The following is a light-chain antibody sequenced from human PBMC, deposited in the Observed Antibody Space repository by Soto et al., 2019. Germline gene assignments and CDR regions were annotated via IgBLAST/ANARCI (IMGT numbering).Light chain of an antibody. CDR1: QCVSSN. CDR3: QQYNNWRLIT. J-gene: IGKJ5*01. V-gene: IGKV3-15*01. CDR2: GAS. Sequence: EILMTPSPATLSVSPGERATLSFRASQCVSSNLGWYKQKPGQTPRLLIYGASTRATGIPAKFSASGSGTEFTLTMSSLQSEEFAVYCFQQYNNWRLITFGQAPRLEIK.